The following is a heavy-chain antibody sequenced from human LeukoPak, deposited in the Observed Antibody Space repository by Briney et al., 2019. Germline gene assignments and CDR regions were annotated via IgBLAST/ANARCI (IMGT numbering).Heavy chain of an antibody. CDR3: ARDTRSLIDY. D-gene: IGHD1-26*01. CDR2: IKQDGSEK. J-gene: IGHJ4*02. Sequence: GGSLRLSCVASGFTFSNYWMTWVRQAPGKGLEWVANIKQDGSEKYYVDSVKGRFTISRDNAKNSLYLHMNSLRADDTAVYYCARDTRSLIDYWGQGTLVTVSS. CDR1: GFTFSNYW. V-gene: IGHV3-7*01.